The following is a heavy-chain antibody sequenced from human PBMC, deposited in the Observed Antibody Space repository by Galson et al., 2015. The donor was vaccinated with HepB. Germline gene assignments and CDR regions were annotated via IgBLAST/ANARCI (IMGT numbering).Heavy chain of an antibody. Sequence: SLRLSCAASGFTFSNAWMSWVRQAPGKGLEWVGRIKSKTDGGTTDYAAPVKGRFTISRDDSKNTLYLQMNSLKTEDTAVYYCTTEGWYSSGWSRENFDYWGQGTLVTVSS. CDR2: IKSKTDGGTT. CDR3: TTEGWYSSGWSRENFDY. CDR1: GFTFSNAW. V-gene: IGHV3-15*01. J-gene: IGHJ4*02. D-gene: IGHD6-19*01.